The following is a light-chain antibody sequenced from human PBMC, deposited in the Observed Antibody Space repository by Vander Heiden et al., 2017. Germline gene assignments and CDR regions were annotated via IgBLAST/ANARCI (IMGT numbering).Light chain of an antibody. CDR1: QSISSY. V-gene: IGKV1-39*01. Sequence: IQMTHSPSSLSASVGDRVTITCRASQSISSYLNWYQQKPGKAPKLLIYAASSLQSGVPSRFSGSGSGTDFTLTISSLQPEDFATYYCQQSYSTPMYTFGQGTKLEIK. J-gene: IGKJ2*01. CDR2: AAS. CDR3: QQSYSTPMYT.